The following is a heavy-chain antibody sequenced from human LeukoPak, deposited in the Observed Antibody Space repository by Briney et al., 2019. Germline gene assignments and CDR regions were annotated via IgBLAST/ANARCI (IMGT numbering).Heavy chain of an antibody. J-gene: IGHJ4*02. CDR2: IVGSGGST. V-gene: IGHV3-23*01. CDR3: ATQNFDY. CDR1: GFTLSSYS. Sequence: AGGSLRLSCVASGFTLSSYSMSWVRQAPGEGLDWVSTIVGSGGSTYYADSVKGRFTLSRDNFKNTLYLQMDSLRAEDTALYYCATQNFDYWARQPWSPSPQ.